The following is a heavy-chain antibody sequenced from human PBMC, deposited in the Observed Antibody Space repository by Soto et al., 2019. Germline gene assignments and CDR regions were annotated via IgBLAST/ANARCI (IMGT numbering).Heavy chain of an antibody. CDR3: AGALCGGDCYIDP. D-gene: IGHD2-21*02. J-gene: IGHJ5*02. Sequence: PSETLSLTCTLSGGSISSSSYYWGWIRQPPGKGLEWIGSIFYLGTTSYDPSLKSRATMSVDTSRNQFSLKLSSVTAADTAVYYCAGALCGGDCYIDPWGPGTLVTVSS. V-gene: IGHV4-39*01. CDR1: GGSISSSSYY. CDR2: IFYLGTT.